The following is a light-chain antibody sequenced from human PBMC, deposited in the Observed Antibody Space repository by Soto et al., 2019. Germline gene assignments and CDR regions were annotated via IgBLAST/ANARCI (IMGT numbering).Light chain of an antibody. CDR3: QQYNTWPRS. V-gene: IGKV3-15*01. J-gene: IGKJ4*01. CDR2: GAS. CDR1: QSVSSN. Sequence: EIVMTQSPATLSVSPGERATVSCRASQSVSSNLAWYQQKPGQAPRLLFYGASTRVTGIPARFSGSGSGTEFTLTIGGLQSEDFAVYFCQQYNTWPRSFGGGTKVEI.